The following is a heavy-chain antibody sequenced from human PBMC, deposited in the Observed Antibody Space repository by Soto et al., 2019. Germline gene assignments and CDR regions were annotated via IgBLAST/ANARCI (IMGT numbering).Heavy chain of an antibody. CDR1: GYPFTDYW. D-gene: IGHD6-19*01. V-gene: IGHV5-51*01. Sequence: GAALKLSCKGSGYPFTDYWIGWVRQLPGTGLEWMGIIYPGDSDTRYSPSFQGHVTITVDKSTSTAYLQWNTLKASDTAMYYCAIHSSNVRNYYYAMDGSGQGTTDTVSS. CDR2: IYPGDSDT. CDR3: AIHSSNVRNYYYAMDG. J-gene: IGHJ6*02.